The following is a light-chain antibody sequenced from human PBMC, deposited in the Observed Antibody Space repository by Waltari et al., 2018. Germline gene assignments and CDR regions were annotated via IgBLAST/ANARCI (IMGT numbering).Light chain of an antibody. V-gene: IGLV3-21*02. CDR1: NIGSTR. Sequence: SYVLTQPPSVSVAPVQPARITLGGNNIGSTRRPWYQQQPGRGPALVVYDDSDRPSGIPERFSGSNSGNTATLTISRVEAGDEADYYCQVWDSSSDHVVFGGGTKLTVL. CDR2: DDS. CDR3: QVWDSSSDHVV. J-gene: IGLJ2*01.